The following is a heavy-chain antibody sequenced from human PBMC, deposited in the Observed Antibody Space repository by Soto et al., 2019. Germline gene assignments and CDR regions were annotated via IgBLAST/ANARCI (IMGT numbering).Heavy chain of an antibody. J-gene: IGHJ5*02. CDR1: GGSISSSSYY. CDR3: ASHYYGSGSYYNGHNWFDP. CDR2: IYYSGST. D-gene: IGHD3-10*01. Sequence: QLQLQESGPGLVKPSETLSLTCTVSGGSISSSSYYWGWIRQPPGKGLEWIGSIYYSGSTYYNPSLKSRVTISVDTSKNQFSLKLSSVTAADTAVYYCASHYYGSGSYYNGHNWFDPWGQGTLVTVSS. V-gene: IGHV4-39*01.